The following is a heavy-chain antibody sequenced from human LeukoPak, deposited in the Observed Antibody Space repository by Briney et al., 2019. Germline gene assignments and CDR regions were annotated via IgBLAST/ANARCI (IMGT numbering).Heavy chain of an antibody. CDR1: GGSFSGYY. CDR3: ARAGRRWFDP. Sequence: PSETLSLTCAVYGGSFSGYYWSWIRQPPGKGLEWIGEINHSGSTNYNPSLKSRVTISVDTSKNQFSLKLSSVTAADTAVYYCARAGRRWFDPRGQGTLVTVSS. V-gene: IGHV4-34*01. J-gene: IGHJ5*02. CDR2: INHSGST. D-gene: IGHD3-10*01.